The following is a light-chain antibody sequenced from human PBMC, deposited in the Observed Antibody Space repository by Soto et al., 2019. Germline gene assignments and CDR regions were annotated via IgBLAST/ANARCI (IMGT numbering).Light chain of an antibody. J-gene: IGLJ2*01. CDR2: DNN. V-gene: IGLV1-51*01. Sequence: QPVRKHPPSGSAAPREEGLITYSGKSSNFGNNFVSWYQQLPGTAHKLLIFDNNKRPSGIPDRFSGSKSGTSATLGITGLQTGDEADYYCVTWDTSLTTSVLFGGGTKVTV. CDR3: VTWDTSLTTSVL. CDR1: SSNFGNNF.